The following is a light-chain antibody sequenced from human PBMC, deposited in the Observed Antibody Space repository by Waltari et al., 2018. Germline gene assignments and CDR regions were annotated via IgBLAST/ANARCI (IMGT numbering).Light chain of an antibody. CDR2: GKN. Sequence: SSELTQDPAVSVALGQTVRITCQGDSLRSYYESWYQQKPGQAPVLVIYGKNNRPSGIPDRFSGSSSGNTASLTITGAQAEDEADYYCNSRDSSGSVVFGGGTKLTVL. V-gene: IGLV3-19*01. J-gene: IGLJ2*01. CDR1: SLRSYY. CDR3: NSRDSSGSVV.